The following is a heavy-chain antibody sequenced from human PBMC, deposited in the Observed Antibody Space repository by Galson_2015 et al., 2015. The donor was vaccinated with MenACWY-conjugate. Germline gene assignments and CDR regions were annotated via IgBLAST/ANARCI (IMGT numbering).Heavy chain of an antibody. CDR3: ARRRGYSYGYGMDV. J-gene: IGHJ6*02. V-gene: IGHV4-59*08. CDR1: GGSISSYY. CDR2: IYYSGST. D-gene: IGHD5-18*01. Sequence: SETLSLTCTVSGGSISSYYWSWIRQPPGKGLEWIGYIYYSGSTNYNPSLKSRVTISVDTSKNQFSLKLSSVTAADTAVYYCARRRGYSYGYGMDVWGQGTTVTVSS.